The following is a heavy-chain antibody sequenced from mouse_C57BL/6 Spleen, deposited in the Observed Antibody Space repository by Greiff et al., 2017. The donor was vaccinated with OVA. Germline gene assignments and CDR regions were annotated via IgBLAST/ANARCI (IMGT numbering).Heavy chain of an antibody. D-gene: IGHD2-4*01. CDR3: AKTPSYDYYDWYFDV. J-gene: IGHJ1*03. CDR1: GFSLTSYG. CDR2: IWRGGST. V-gene: IGHV2-5*01. Sequence: QVQLQQSGPGLVQPSQSLSITCTVSGFSLTSYGVHWVRQSPGKGLEWLGVIWRGGSTDYNAAFMSRLSITKDNSKSQVFFIMNSLQADDTAIYYCAKTPSYDYYDWYFDVWGTGTTVTVSS.